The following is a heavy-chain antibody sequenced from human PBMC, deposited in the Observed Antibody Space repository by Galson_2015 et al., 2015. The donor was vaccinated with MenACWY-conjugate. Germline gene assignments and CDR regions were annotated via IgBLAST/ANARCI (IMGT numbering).Heavy chain of an antibody. D-gene: IGHD3-10*01. J-gene: IGHJ4*02. CDR3: ARDYYDAAYYYGSGSYYLDY. CDR2: ISSSSSYI. Sequence: SLRLSCAASGFTFSSYCMNWVRQAPGKGLKWVSCISSSSSYIYYADSVKGRFTISRDNAKNSLYLQMNSLRVEDTAVHYCARDYYDAAYYYGSGSYYLDYWGQGTLVTVSS. CDR1: GFTFSSYC. V-gene: IGHV3-21*01.